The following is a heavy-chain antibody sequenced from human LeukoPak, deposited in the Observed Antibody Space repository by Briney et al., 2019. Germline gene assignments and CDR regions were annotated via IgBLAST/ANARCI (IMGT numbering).Heavy chain of an antibody. Sequence: GRSLRLSCAASGFTFSSYAMHWVRQAPGKGLEWVAVISYDGSNKYYADSVKGRFTISRDNSKNTLYLQMNSLRAEDTAVYYCARGYGQPPPISSYSSSWYSYYYYGMDVWGQGTTVTVSS. V-gene: IGHV3-30*04. CDR2: ISYDGSNK. CDR3: ARGYGQPPPISSYSSSWYSYYYYGMDV. CDR1: GFTFSSYA. D-gene: IGHD6-13*01. J-gene: IGHJ6*02.